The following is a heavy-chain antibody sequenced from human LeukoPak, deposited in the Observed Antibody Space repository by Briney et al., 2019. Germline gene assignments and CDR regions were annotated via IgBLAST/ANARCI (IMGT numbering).Heavy chain of an antibody. CDR2: IYYSGST. Sequence: SETLSLTCTVSGGSISSYYWSWIRQPPGKGLEWIGYIYYSGSTNYNPSLKSRVTISVDTSKNQFSLKLSSVTAADTAVYYCARHHCSSTSCYANHYYMDVWGKGTTVSVS. CDR1: GGSISSYY. J-gene: IGHJ6*03. V-gene: IGHV4-59*08. CDR3: ARHHCSSTSCYANHYYMDV. D-gene: IGHD2-2*01.